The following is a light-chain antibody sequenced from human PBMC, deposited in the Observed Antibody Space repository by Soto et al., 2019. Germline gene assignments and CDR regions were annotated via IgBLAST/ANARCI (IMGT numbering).Light chain of an antibody. J-gene: IGKJ1*01. CDR1: QNISPW. CDR3: QQYDSYSRT. CDR2: DVS. V-gene: IGKV1-5*01. Sequence: DIKMTQSPSTLSASVGDRVTIACRASQNISPWLAWYQQKPGKAPKLLIYDVSSLESGVPSRFNGSGSGTQFTLTISSLQPDDFATYYCQQYDSYSRTFGQGTKVDI.